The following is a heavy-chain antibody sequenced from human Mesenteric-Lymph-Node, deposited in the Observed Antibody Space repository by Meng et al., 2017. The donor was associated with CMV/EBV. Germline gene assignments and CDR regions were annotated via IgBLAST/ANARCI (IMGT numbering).Heavy chain of an antibody. Sequence: SVKVSCMASGYTFTSYEINWVRQAPGQGVEWMGGTIPFLSTPNYAKKFQGRVTITSDESTSIAYMELSSLRAEDTDVYYCASRYCGGGSCYANYYYGMDVWGQGTTVTVSS. CDR3: ASRYCGGGSCYANYYYGMDV. CDR1: GYTFTSYE. J-gene: IGHJ6*02. D-gene: IGHD2-15*01. CDR2: TIPFLSTP. V-gene: IGHV1-69*13.